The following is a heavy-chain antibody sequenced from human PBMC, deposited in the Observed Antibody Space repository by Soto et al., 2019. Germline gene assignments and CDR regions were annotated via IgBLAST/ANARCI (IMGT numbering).Heavy chain of an antibody. J-gene: IGHJ4*02. V-gene: IGHV3-7*03. CDR2: INQDGSES. Sequence: GGSLRLSCVVSGLAFSTYWMSWVRQAPGKGLEWVANINQDGSESYYVDSVKGRFTISRDNAKNSLYLQMNSLRAEDTAVYYCANGASFDYDFWSGYLSKAAYYFDYWGQGTLVTVSS. CDR1: GLAFSTYW. CDR3: ANGASFDYDFWSGYLSKAAYYFDY. D-gene: IGHD3-3*01.